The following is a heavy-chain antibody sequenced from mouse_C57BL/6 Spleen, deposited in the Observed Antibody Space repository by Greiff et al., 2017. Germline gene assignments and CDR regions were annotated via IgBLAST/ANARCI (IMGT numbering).Heavy chain of an antibody. CDR2: IDPETGGT. Sequence: QVQLKESGAELVRPGASVTLSCKASGYTFTDYEMHWVKQTPVHGLEWIGAIDPETGGTAYNQKFKGKAILTADKSSSTAYMELRSLTSEDSAVYYCTIYYGYDDSYYFDYWGQGTTLTVSS. V-gene: IGHV1-15*01. J-gene: IGHJ2*01. D-gene: IGHD2-2*01. CDR3: TIYYGYDDSYYFDY. CDR1: GYTFTDYE.